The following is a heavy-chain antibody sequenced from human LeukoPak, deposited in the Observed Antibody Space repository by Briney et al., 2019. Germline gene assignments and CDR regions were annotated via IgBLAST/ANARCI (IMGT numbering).Heavy chain of an antibody. J-gene: IGHJ4*02. Sequence: GGSLRLSCAASGFPFSTYAMSWVRQAPGRGLEWVSVISGSGGDTYYADSVKGRFTISGDNSKNTVYLQMNSLRAEDTALYYCAKGGVYGDYYFDYWGQGTLVTVSS. CDR3: AKGGVYGDYYFDY. CDR2: ISGSGGDT. D-gene: IGHD4-17*01. CDR1: GFPFSTYA. V-gene: IGHV3-23*01.